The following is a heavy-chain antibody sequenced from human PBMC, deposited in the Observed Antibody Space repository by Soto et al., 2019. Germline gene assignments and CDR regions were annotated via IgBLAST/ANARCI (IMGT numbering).Heavy chain of an antibody. CDR3: ARLRWEQPWVFDY. Sequence: QVQLQQWGAGLLKPSETLSLTCAVYGGSFSGYYWSWIRQPPVKGREWIGEIKHSGGTNYNRSLKGRVTISVGTAKNQFSLKLSSVTAADTAVFYCARLRWEQPWVFDYWGQGTLVTVSS. CDR1: GGSFSGYY. CDR2: IKHSGGT. V-gene: IGHV4-34*02. J-gene: IGHJ4*02. D-gene: IGHD1-26*01.